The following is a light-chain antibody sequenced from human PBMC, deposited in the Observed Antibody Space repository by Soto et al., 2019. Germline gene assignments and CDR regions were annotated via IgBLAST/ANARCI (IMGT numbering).Light chain of an antibody. CDR3: QQVYVYPST. Sequence: DIQLTQSPSSLSASLGDSVSISCRASQNIDNNLHWYRQKSGKAPNLLIYAASTLQSGVPSRFSGGRSGTDFTLTISSLQPEDFATYYCQQVYVYPSTFGGGTKVDIK. CDR1: QNIDNN. CDR2: AAS. J-gene: IGKJ4*01. V-gene: IGKV1-9*01.